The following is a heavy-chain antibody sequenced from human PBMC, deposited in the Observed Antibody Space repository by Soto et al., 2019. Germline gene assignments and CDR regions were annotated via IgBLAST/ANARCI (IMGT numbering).Heavy chain of an antibody. CDR3: ARDHRDYGDYQKDAFDI. J-gene: IGHJ3*02. CDR2: IKQDGSEK. Sequence: GGSLRLSCAASGFTFSSYWMSWVRQAPGKGLEWVANIKQDGSEKYYVDSVKGRFTISRDNAKNSLYLQMNSLRAEDTAVYYCARDHRDYGDYQKDAFDIWGQGTMVTVSS. D-gene: IGHD4-17*01. V-gene: IGHV3-7*01. CDR1: GFTFSSYW.